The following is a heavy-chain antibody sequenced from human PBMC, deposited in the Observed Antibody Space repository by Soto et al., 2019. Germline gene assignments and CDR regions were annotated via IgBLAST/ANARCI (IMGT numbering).Heavy chain of an antibody. Sequence: GGSLRLSCAASGFTFSSYSMNWVRQAPGKGLEWVSSISSSSSYIYYADSVKGRFTISRDNAKNSLYLQMNSLRAEDTAVYYCARDWNYLYYYYYMDVWGKGTTVTVSS. CDR1: GFTFSSYS. J-gene: IGHJ6*03. CDR3: ARDWNYLYYYYYMDV. V-gene: IGHV3-21*01. D-gene: IGHD1-7*01. CDR2: ISSSSSYI.